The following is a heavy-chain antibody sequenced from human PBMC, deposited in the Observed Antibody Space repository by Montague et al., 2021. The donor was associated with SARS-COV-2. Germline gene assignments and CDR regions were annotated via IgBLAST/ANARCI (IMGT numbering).Heavy chain of an antibody. D-gene: IGHD3-10*01. V-gene: IGHV3-66*02. CDR2: MFRGGAR. Sequence: SLRLSYAAAGLTVRTNYMSWVRQAPGKRLEWVSLMFRGGARYYADSVKGRFTISRGDSKNTLYLQMNSLRDEDTAVYYCAREAGGDRGVLGPLLYHGMDVWGQGTTVIVSS. CDR1: GLTVRTNY. J-gene: IGHJ6*02. CDR3: AREAGGDRGVLGPLLYHGMDV.